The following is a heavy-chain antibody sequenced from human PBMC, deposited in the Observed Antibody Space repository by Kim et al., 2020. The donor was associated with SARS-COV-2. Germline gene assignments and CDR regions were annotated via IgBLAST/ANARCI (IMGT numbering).Heavy chain of an antibody. V-gene: IGHV4-39*07. D-gene: IGHD3-10*01. CDR3: ARTRFGELWGLDY. Sequence: YNPSLKSRVTISVDTSKNQFSLKLSSVTAADTAVYYCARTRFGELWGLDYWGQGTLVTVSS. J-gene: IGHJ4*02.